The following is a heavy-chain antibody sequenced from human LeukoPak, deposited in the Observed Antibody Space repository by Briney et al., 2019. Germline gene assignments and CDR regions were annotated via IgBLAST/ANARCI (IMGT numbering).Heavy chain of an antibody. CDR2: TSTNGDTT. J-gene: IGHJ5*02. CDR1: GFTFSNYV. D-gene: IGHD1-26*01. V-gene: IGHV3-64D*09. Sequence: GGSLRLSCSASGFTFSNYVMHWVRQAPGKGLEYVSATSTNGDTTYYTDSVKGRFTISRDNSKNKLSLQMSSLRDKDTPVYFCEKEYSRARNGLWSYAWGQGTLVTAS. CDR3: EKEYSRARNGLWSYA.